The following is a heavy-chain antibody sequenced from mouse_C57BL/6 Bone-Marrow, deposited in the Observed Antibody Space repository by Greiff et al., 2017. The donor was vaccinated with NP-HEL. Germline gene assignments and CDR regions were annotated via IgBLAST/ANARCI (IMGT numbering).Heavy chain of an antibody. CDR2: IYPRSGNT. D-gene: IGHD1-1*01. Sequence: QVQLQQSGAELARPGASVKLSCKASGYTFTSYGISWVKQRTGQGLEWIGEIYPRSGNTSYNEKFKGKATLTADKSSSTAYMELRSLTSEASAVYFCARALLRSAYWGQGTLVTVSA. CDR3: ARALLRSAY. CDR1: GYTFTSYG. J-gene: IGHJ3*01. V-gene: IGHV1-81*01.